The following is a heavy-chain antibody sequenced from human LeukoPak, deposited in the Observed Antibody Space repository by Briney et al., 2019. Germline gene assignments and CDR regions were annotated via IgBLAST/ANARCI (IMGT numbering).Heavy chain of an antibody. CDR3: ARAGVAAAGLDY. Sequence: SQTLSLTCAVSGGSISSGGSSWSWIRQPPGKGLEWIGYIYHSGSTYYNPSLKSRVTISVDRSKNQFSLKLSSVTAADTAVYYCARAGVAAAGLDYWGQGTLVTVSS. D-gene: IGHD6-13*01. V-gene: IGHV4-30-2*01. J-gene: IGHJ4*02. CDR1: GGSISSGGSS. CDR2: IYHSGST.